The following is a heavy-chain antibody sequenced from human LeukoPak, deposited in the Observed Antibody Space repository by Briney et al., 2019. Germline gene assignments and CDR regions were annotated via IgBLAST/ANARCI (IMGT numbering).Heavy chain of an antibody. CDR1: GFTFSSYS. J-gene: IGHJ3*02. CDR2: IKQDGSEK. CDR3: ARVDTAMVGDAFDI. Sequence: GGSLRLSCAASGFTFSSYSMNWVRQAPGKGLEWVANIKQDGSEKYYVDSVKGRFTISRDNAKNSLYLQMNSLRAEDTAVYYCARVDTAMVGDAFDIWGQGTMVTVSS. D-gene: IGHD5-18*01. V-gene: IGHV3-7*04.